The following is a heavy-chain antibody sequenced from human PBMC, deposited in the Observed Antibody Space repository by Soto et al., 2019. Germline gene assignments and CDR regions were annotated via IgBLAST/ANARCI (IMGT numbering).Heavy chain of an antibody. CDR1: GFTFDDYA. Sequence: AGGSLRLSCAASGFTFDDYAMHWVRQAPGKGLEWVSGISWNSGSIGYADSVKGRFTISRDNAKNSLYLQMNSLRAEDTALYYCAKDYYDSSGTYSSDAFDIWGQGTMVTVSS. J-gene: IGHJ3*02. D-gene: IGHD3-22*01. V-gene: IGHV3-9*01. CDR2: ISWNSGSI. CDR3: AKDYYDSSGTYSSDAFDI.